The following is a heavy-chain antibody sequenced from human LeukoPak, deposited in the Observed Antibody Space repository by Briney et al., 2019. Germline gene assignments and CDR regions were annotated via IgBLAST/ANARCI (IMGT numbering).Heavy chain of an antibody. V-gene: IGHV1-18*01. J-gene: IGHJ4*02. CDR2: ISAYNGNT. CDR3: ARDLIAAAEVAY. D-gene: IGHD6-13*01. Sequence: EASVKVSCKASGSTFTSYGISWVRQAPGQGPEWMGWISAYNGNTNYAQKLQGRVTMTTDTSTSTAYMELRSLRSDDTAVYYCARDLIAAAEVAYWGQGTLVTVSS. CDR1: GSTFTSYG.